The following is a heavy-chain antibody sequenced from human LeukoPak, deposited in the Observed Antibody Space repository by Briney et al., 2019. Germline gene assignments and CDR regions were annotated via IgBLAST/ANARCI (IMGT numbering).Heavy chain of an antibody. Sequence: SETLSLTCTVSGGSISSYYWSWIQQPAGKGLEWIGRIYTSGSTNYNPSLKSRVTMSVDTSKNQFSLKLSSVTAADTAVYYCARVGYYDSSGYAFDIWGQGTMVTVSS. CDR1: GGSISSYY. V-gene: IGHV4-4*07. J-gene: IGHJ3*02. CDR2: IYTSGST. CDR3: ARVGYYDSSGYAFDI. D-gene: IGHD3-22*01.